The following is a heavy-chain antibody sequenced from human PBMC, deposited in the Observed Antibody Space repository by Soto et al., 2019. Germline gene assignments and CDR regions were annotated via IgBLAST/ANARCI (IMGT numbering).Heavy chain of an antibody. CDR1: GDSFSTSNYY. CDR2: IFDGGGTGVT. Sequence: QLHLQESGPGLVKPSETLSLTCTVSGDSFSTSNYYWGWIRQPPGKGLEWIGNIFDGGGTGVTYYNPSLKSRVIISVDTSKNQFSLKLRSITAADTAFYFWARRGGGDSLFDSWGQGKLVTVSS. V-gene: IGHV4-39*01. J-gene: IGHJ4*02. CDR3: ARRGGGDSLFDS. D-gene: IGHD4-17*01.